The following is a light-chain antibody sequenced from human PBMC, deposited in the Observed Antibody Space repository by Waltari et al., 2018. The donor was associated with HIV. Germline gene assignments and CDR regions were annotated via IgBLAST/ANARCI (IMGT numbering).Light chain of an antibody. Sequence: SLSASIGDRVNITCRADRVLGHSLAWFQQRPGQSPRALLYATSTLHTDVPPRFIGSRSGADFILTIANLEAEDFATYYCQQYVELPRTFGGGTKV. CDR2: ATS. V-gene: IGKV1-16*01. CDR3: QQYVELPRT. CDR1: RVLGHS. J-gene: IGKJ4*01.